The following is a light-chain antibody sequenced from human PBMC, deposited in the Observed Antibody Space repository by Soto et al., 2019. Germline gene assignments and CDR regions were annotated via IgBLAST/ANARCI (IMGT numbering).Light chain of an antibody. CDR1: SSDIGTYDH. V-gene: IGLV2-14*01. Sequence: LAQPASVSGSPGQSITISCSGTSSDIGTYDHVAWSQQFPGKTPKLMIYSVSNRPSGVSYRFSGSKSGNTASLTISGLQAEDEADYYCISYTVSRSYVFGTGIKFTVL. CDR3: ISYTVSRSYV. J-gene: IGLJ1*01. CDR2: SVS.